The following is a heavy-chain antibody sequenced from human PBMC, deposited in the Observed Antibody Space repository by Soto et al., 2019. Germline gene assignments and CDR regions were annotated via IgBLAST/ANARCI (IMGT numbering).Heavy chain of an antibody. D-gene: IGHD3-3*01. V-gene: IGHV4-39*01. J-gene: IGHJ5*02. Sequence: SETLSLTCTATGDSITSTDYYWGWIRQPPGKGLEWVASIYYSGSAYHNPSLKSRVTISVDTSKNQFSLKVTSVTAADTAVYYCARHWRTGYSTVFGVVMGWFDPWGQGTLVTVSS. CDR3: ARHWRTGYSTVFGVVMGWFDP. CDR2: IYYSGSA. CDR1: GDSITSTDYY.